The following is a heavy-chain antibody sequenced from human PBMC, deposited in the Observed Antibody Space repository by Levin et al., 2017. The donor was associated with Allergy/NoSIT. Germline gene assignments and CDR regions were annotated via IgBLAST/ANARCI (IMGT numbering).Heavy chain of an antibody. Sequence: GGSLRLSCAASGFTFSDFYMSWIRQAPGRGLEWVSYISSTGSTIYYADSVKGRFTVSRDNAKKSLYLQMNSLRTEDTAVYYCAREGKSGYGLDYWGQGSLVAVSS. D-gene: IGHD5-12*01. V-gene: IGHV3-11*01. CDR3: AREGKSGYGLDY. CDR1: GFTFSDFY. CDR2: ISSTGSTI. J-gene: IGHJ4*02.